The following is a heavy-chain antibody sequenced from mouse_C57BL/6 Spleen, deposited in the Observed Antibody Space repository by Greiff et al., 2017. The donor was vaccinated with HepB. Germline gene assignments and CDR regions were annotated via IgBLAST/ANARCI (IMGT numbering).Heavy chain of an antibody. V-gene: IGHV1-66*01. Sequence: QVQLKESGPELVKPGASVKISCKASGYSFTSYYIHWVKQRPGQGLEWIGWIYPGSGNTKYNEKFKGKATLTADTSSSTAYMQLSSLTSEDSAVYYCARLSTMVTTGEAWFAYWGQGTLVTVSA. J-gene: IGHJ3*01. CDR2: IYPGSGNT. CDR3: ARLSTMVTTGEAWFAY. CDR1: GYSFTSYY. D-gene: IGHD2-2*01.